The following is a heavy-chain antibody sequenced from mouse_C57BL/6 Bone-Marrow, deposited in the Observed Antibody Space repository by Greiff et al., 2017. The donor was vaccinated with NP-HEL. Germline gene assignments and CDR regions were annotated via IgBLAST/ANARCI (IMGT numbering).Heavy chain of an antibody. J-gene: IGHJ3*01. D-gene: IGHD2-5*01. V-gene: IGHV1-69*01. CDR2: IDPSDSYT. CDR1: GYTFTSYW. CDR3: ATYYSNYGAWFAY. Sequence: QVQLQQPGAELVMPGASAKLSCKASGYTFTSYWMHWVKQRPGQGLEWIGEIDPSDSYTNYNQKFKGKSTLTVDKSSSTAYMQLSSLTSEDSAVYYCATYYSNYGAWFAYWGQGTLVTVSA.